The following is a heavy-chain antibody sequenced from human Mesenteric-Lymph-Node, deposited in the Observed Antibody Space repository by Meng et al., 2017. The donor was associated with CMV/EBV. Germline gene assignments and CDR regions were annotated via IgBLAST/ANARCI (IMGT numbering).Heavy chain of an antibody. D-gene: IGHD2-2*01. V-gene: IGHV4-59*01. CDR3: ARVPAGRYYFDY. CDR1: GGSISSYY. Sequence: GSLRLSCTVSGGSISSYYWSWIRQPPGKGLEWIGYIYYSGSTNYNPSLKSRVTISVDTSKNQFSLKLSSVTAADTAVYYCARVPAGRYYFDYWGQGTLVTVSS. J-gene: IGHJ4*02. CDR2: IYYSGST.